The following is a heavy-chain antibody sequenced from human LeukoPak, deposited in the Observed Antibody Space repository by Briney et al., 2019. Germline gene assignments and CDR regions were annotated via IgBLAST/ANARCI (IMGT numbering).Heavy chain of an antibody. CDR1: GFTFSTYA. Sequence: PGRSLRLSCAASGFTFSTYAMHWVRQAPGKGLEWVAVISYDGSSKYYADSVKGRFSISRDSSKNILYLQMNSLRAEDTAVYYCAKDRCSNGVGCYYYYMDVWGKGTTVTISS. V-gene: IGHV3-30*04. J-gene: IGHJ6*03. D-gene: IGHD2-8*01. CDR3: AKDRCSNGVGCYYYYMDV. CDR2: ISYDGSSK.